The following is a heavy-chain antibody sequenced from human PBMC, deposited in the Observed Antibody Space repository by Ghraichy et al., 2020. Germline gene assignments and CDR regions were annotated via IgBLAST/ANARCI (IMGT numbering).Heavy chain of an antibody. Sequence: GESLNISCKGSGYSFTSYWIGWVRQMPGKGLEWMGIIYPGDSDTRYSPSFQGQVTISADKSISTAYLQWSSLKASDTAMYYCARLVGTTERYNWFDPWGQGTLVTVSS. CDR2: IYPGDSDT. CDR1: GYSFTSYW. CDR3: ARLVGTTERYNWFDP. J-gene: IGHJ5*02. D-gene: IGHD4-17*01. V-gene: IGHV5-51*01.